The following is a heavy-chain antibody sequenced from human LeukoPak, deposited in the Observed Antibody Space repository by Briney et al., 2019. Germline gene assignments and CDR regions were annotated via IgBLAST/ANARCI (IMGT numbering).Heavy chain of an antibody. CDR3: AKDIAARPRWFDP. D-gene: IGHD6-6*01. CDR1: GYTFSSYA. CDR2: ISGSGGIT. J-gene: IGHJ5*02. V-gene: IGHV3-23*01. Sequence: GGSLRLSCAASGYTFSSYAMSWVRQAPDRGLQWVSSISGSGGITHYADSVKGRFTISRDNSKNTLYLEMNGLRTEDTAVYFCAKDIAARPRWFDPWGQGTLVAVSS.